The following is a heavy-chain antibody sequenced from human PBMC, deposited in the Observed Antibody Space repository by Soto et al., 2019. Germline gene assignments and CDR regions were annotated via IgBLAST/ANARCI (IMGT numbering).Heavy chain of an antibody. CDR1: GFTFSSYA. CDR2: ISGSGGST. CDR3: ASSIEAYYSNAYYYYYMDV. D-gene: IGHD4-4*01. V-gene: IGHV3-23*01. Sequence: PGGSLKLSCAASGFTFSSYAMSWVRQAPGKGLEWVSAISGSGGSTCYADSVKGRFTISRDNSKNTLYLQMNSLRAEDTAVYYCASSIEAYYSNAYYYYYMDVWGKETTVTVSS. J-gene: IGHJ6*03.